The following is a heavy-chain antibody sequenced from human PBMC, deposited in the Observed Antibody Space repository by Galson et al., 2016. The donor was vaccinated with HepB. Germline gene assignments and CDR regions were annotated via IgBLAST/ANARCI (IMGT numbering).Heavy chain of an antibody. CDR1: GYNFITYW. CDR3: AIRLYSSGSFDY. Sequence: QSGAEVKKPGESLWISCMGSGYNFITYWISWVRQMPGKGLEWMGSIDPSDSYTNYSPSFQGHVTISTDRSISTAYLQWSSLKASDTAIYYCAIRLYSSGSFDYWGQGTLVTVSS. CDR2: IDPSDSYT. J-gene: IGHJ4*02. V-gene: IGHV5-10-1*01. D-gene: IGHD6-19*01.